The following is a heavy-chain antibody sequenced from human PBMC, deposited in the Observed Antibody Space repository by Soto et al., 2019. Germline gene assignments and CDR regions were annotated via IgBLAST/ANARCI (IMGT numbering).Heavy chain of an antibody. CDR1: GVTFSSYT. CDR3: ARDCSSTSCYDAYYYYGMDV. CDR2: IIPILGIA. D-gene: IGHD2-2*01. J-gene: IGHJ6*02. Sequence: ASVKVSCKASGVTFSSYTISWVRQAPGQGLEWMGRIIPILGIANYAQKFQGRVTITADKSTSTAYMELSSLRSEDTAVYYCARDCSSTSCYDAYYYYGMDVWGQGTTVTVSS. V-gene: IGHV1-69*04.